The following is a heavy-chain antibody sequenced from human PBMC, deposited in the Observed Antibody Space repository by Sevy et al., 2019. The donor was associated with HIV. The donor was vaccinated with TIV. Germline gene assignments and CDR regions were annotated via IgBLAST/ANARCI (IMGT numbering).Heavy chain of an antibody. CDR2: ITSSSRSI. D-gene: IGHD3-10*01. Sequence: GGSLRLSCAASGFTLSSYSMNWVRQAPGKGLEYLSYITSSSRSIYYADSVKGRFTISRDNAKNSLYLQMNSLRDEDTAVYYCARDYKYAFDIWGQGTMVTVSS. J-gene: IGHJ3*02. CDR3: ARDYKYAFDI. V-gene: IGHV3-48*02. CDR1: GFTLSSYS.